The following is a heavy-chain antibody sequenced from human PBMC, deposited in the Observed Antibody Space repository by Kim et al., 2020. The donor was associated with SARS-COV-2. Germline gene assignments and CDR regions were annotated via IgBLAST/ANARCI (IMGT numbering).Heavy chain of an antibody. V-gene: IGHV3-48*02. J-gene: IGHJ6*02. CDR1: GFTFSSYS. Sequence: GGSLRLSCAASGFTFSSYSMNWVRQAPGKGLEWVSYISSSSSTIYYADSVKGRFTISRDNAKNSLYLQMNSLRDEDTAVYYCARDHCSSTSCYFVMGNYHYYYGMDVWGQGTTVTVSS. D-gene: IGHD2-2*01. CDR2: ISSSSSTI. CDR3: ARDHCSSTSCYFVMGNYHYYYGMDV.